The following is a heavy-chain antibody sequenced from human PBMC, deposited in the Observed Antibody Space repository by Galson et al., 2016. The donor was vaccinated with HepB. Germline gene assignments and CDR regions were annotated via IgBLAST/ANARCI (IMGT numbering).Heavy chain of an antibody. CDR3: TRGGVFQKEDDY. V-gene: IGHV3-21*01. CDR2: LSGDSTYI. D-gene: IGHD3-16*01. J-gene: IGHJ4*02. CDR1: GFTFSTYS. Sequence: SLRLSCAASGFTFSTYSMNWVRQAPGKGLKWVSSLSGDSTYIYHADPVKGRFTISRDNAKKSLYLQMNRLRAADTAVYYCTRGGVFQKEDDYWGQGTLVTVSS.